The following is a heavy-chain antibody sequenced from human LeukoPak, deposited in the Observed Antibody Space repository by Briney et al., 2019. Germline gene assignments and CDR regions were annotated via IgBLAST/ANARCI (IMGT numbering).Heavy chain of an antibody. CDR3: ARNRKLVVIPSGALNWFDP. D-gene: IGHD3-22*01. CDR2: IYTSGST. V-gene: IGHV4-61*02. Sequence: SQTLSLTCTVSGGSISSGSYYWSWIRQPAGKGLEWIGRIYTSGSTNYNPSLKSRVTISVDTSKNQFSLKLSSVTAADTAVYYCARNRKLVVIPSGALNWFDPWGQGTLVTVSS. CDR1: GGSISSGSYY. J-gene: IGHJ5*02.